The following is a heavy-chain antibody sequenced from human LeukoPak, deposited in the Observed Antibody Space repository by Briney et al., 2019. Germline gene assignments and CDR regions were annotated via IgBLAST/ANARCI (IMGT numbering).Heavy chain of an antibody. CDR1: GGTFSIYA. V-gene: IGHV1-69*13. D-gene: IGHD2-2*02. Sequence: GASVKVSFKASGGTFSIYAISWVRQAPGQGLEWMGGIIPIFGTANYAQKFQGRVTITADESTRTAYMELSSLRSEDTAVYYCAWSIVVVPAAIRQTEEYFQHWGQGTLVTVSS. CDR3: AWSIVVVPAAIRQTEEYFQH. CDR2: IIPIFGTA. J-gene: IGHJ1*01.